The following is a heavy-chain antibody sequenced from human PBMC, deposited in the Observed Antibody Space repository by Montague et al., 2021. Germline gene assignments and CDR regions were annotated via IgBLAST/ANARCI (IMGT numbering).Heavy chain of an antibody. V-gene: IGHV3-23*01. CDR1: GFPFRTYS. CDR2: IFGDGGST. J-gene: IGHJ6*03. D-gene: IGHD1-26*01. Sequence: SLRLSCAASGFPFRTYSMSWVRQAPGKGLQWVSLIFGDGGSTFYADSVKGRFTISRDNTKNILSLQMNSLRVDDTAVYYCAKSRGAAEHYHSHMDVWGKGTTVIVSS. CDR3: AKSRGAAEHYHSHMDV.